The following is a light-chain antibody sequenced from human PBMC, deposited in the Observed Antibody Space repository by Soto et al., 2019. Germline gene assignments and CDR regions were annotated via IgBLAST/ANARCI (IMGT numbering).Light chain of an antibody. V-gene: IGKV1-39*01. CDR1: QSIVTY. Sequence: DIQMTQSPSSLSASVGDRVTITCRASQSIVTYLNWYLQKPGKAPKLLIYAASNLQSGVPSRFSGSGSGTDFTLTISRLEPEDFAVYYCQQYGSSLTFGGGTKVDIK. CDR3: QQYGSSLT. J-gene: IGKJ4*01. CDR2: AAS.